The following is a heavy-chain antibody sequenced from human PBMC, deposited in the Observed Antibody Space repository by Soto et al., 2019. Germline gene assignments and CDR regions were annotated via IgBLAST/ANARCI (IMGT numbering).Heavy chain of an antibody. CDR3: ARVGVGWARGVGNWFAP. CDR2: ISAYHGNT. CDR1: GYTFTSYG. D-gene: IGHD1-26*01. V-gene: IGHV1-18*01. J-gene: IGHJ5*02. Sequence: QVQLVQSGAEEKKPGGSVNFSCKASGYTFTSYGISGVRQAPGPGLEWMGWISAYHGNTNSAQKLQGRVTMTTDTAPSTAHREVRRLRSDDTAVYYCARVGVGWARGVGNWFAPWGHGALVTVSS.